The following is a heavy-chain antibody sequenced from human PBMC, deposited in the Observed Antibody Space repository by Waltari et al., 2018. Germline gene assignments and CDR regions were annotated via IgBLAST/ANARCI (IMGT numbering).Heavy chain of an antibody. CDR2: ISSSTGYL. CDR1: GFTFSSDS. D-gene: IGHD6-13*01. V-gene: IGHV3-21*06. CDR3: ARLYSSSWHGD. J-gene: IGHJ4*02. Sequence: EVQLVESGGGLVKPGGSLRLSCAASGFTFSSDSMNWVRQAPGGGLEWVSSISSSTGYLHYADSVKGRFTISRDNAKNTLYLQMNSLRADDTAVYYCARLYSSSWHGDWGQGTLVTVSS.